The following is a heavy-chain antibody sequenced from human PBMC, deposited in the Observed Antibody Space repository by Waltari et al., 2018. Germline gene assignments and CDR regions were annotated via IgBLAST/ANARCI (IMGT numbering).Heavy chain of an antibody. D-gene: IGHD6-19*01. CDR2: IYSGGSST. V-gene: IGHV3-23*03. J-gene: IGHJ4*02. CDR1: GFTFSSYA. CDR3: AKDFGDGIAVAVDYFDY. Sequence: EVQLLESGGGLVQPGGSLRLSCAASGFTFSSYAMSWVRKAPGKGLEWVSVIYSGGSSTYYADSVKGRFTISRDNSKNTLYLQMNSLRAEDTAVYYCAKDFGDGIAVAVDYFDYWGQGTLVTVSS.